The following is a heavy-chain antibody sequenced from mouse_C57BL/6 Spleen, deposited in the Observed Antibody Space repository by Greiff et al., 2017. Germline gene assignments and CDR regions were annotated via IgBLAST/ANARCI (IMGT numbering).Heavy chain of an antibody. Sequence: QVQLKESGAELARPGASVKMSCKASGYTFTSYTMHWVKQRPGQGLEWIGYINPSSGYTKYNQKFKDKATLTADKSSSTAYMQLSSLTSEDSAVYYCASGDSSGYGYAMDYWGQGTSVTVSS. CDR1: GYTFTSYT. D-gene: IGHD3-2*02. CDR3: ASGDSSGYGYAMDY. V-gene: IGHV1-4*01. CDR2: INPSSGYT. J-gene: IGHJ4*01.